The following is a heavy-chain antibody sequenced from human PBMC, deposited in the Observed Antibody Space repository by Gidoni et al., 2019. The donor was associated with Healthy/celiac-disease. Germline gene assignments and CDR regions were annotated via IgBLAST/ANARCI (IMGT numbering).Heavy chain of an antibody. J-gene: IGHJ4*02. D-gene: IGHD3-16*01. CDR3: ARGGTDDYDY. V-gene: IGHV3-33*01. CDR2: IWYDGSNK. Sequence: VQLVEPGWGVVQPGGSVSINRPAVGFTFRSYGMHWVGQARGKWLELVAVIWYDGSNKYYADSVKGRFTISRDNSKNTLYLQMNSLRAEDTAVYYCARGGTDDYDYWGQGTLVTVSS. CDR1: GFTFRSYG.